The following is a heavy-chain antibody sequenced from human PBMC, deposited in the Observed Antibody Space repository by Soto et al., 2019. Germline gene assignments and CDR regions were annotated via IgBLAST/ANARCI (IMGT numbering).Heavy chain of an antibody. J-gene: IGHJ4*02. D-gene: IGHD3-22*01. CDR3: ARQIYDSDTGPNFQYYFDS. CDR1: RYSFAGYW. V-gene: IGHV5-10-1*01. CDR2: IDPSDSQT. Sequence: GESLKISCKGSRYSFAGYWITWVRQKPGKGLEWMGRIDPSDSQTYYSPSFRGHVTISVTKSITTVFLQWSSLRASDTAMYYCARQIYDSDTGPNFQYYFDSWGQGTPVTVSS.